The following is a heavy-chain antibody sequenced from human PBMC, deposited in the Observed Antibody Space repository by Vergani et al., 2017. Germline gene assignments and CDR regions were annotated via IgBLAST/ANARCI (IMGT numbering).Heavy chain of an antibody. V-gene: IGHV4-39*01. CDR2: IYYSGST. Sequence: QLQLQESGPGLVKPSETLSLTCTVPGGSISSSSYYWGWIRQPPGKGLEWIGSIYYSGSTYYNPSLKSRVTISVDTSKNQFSLKLSSVTAADTAVYYCARPYSSGWYYFDYWGQGTLVTVSS. CDR1: GGSISSSSYY. CDR3: ARPYSSGWYYFDY. J-gene: IGHJ4*02. D-gene: IGHD6-19*01.